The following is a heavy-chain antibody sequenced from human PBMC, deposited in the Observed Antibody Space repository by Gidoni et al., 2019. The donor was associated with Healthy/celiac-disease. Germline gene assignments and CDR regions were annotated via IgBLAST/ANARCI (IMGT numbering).Heavy chain of an antibody. Sequence: LEWVAVIWYDGSNKYYADSVKGRFTISRDNSKNTLYLQMNSLRAEDTAVYYCARDKLGRGYSSLVYWGQGTLVTVSS. D-gene: IGHD5-18*01. J-gene: IGHJ4*02. CDR2: IWYDGSNK. V-gene: IGHV3-33*01. CDR3: ARDKLGRGYSSLVY.